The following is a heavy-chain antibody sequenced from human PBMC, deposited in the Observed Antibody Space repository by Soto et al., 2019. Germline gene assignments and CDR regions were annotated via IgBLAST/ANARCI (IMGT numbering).Heavy chain of an antibody. J-gene: IGHJ4*02. V-gene: IGHV5-51*01. D-gene: IGHD3-3*01. CDR3: ARLPRGCNKTSCYYADH. Sequence: GGSLKISCRGPGYDFNPNWFGWVRQLPGRGVEWVGIMYPGDSDTRYNPSLQGHVTLSVDVTVSTAFLQWRSLETSDTGMYFCARLPRGCNKTSCYYADHWGQGTQVTV. CDR1: GYDFNPNW. CDR2: MYPGDSDT.